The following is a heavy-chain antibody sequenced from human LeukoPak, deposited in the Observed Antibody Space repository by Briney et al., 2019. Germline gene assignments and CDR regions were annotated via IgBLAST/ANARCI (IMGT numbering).Heavy chain of an antibody. CDR1: GGSISSSSYY. J-gene: IGHJ4*02. CDR3: ARHLEARGYSPNFDY. CDR2: IFYSGST. Sequence: SETLSLTCTVSGGSISSSSYYWGWIRPPPGKGLEWIGSIFYSGSTYYNPSLKSRVTISVDTSKNQFSLKLSSVIAADTAVYYCARHLEARGYSPNFDYWGQGTLVTVSS. D-gene: IGHD5-18*01. V-gene: IGHV4-39*01.